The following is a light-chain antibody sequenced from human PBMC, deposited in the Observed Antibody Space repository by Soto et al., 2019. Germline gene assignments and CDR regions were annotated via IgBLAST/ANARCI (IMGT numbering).Light chain of an antibody. CDR3: CADAGRSRYV. CDR2: EVT. V-gene: IGLV2-23*02. Sequence: QSALTQPASVSGSPGQSITISCTRSSSHVGSYDFVSWYQQHPGKAPKVLIYEVTKRPSGVSDRFSGSKSGNTASLTISWLQADDEADYYCCADAGRSRYVFGTGTKVTVL. J-gene: IGLJ1*01. CDR1: SSHVGSYDF.